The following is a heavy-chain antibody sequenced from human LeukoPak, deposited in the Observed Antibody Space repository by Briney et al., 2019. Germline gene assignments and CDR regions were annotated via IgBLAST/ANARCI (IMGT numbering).Heavy chain of an antibody. Sequence: SETLSLTCTVSGGSISSSSYYWGWIRQPPGKGLEWIGSIYYSGSTYYNPSLKSRVTISVDTSKNQFSLKLSSVTAADTAVCYCARHPSRLRYFDWLLSYFDYWGQGTLVTVSS. J-gene: IGHJ4*02. CDR1: GGSISSSSYY. D-gene: IGHD3-9*01. CDR2: IYYSGST. CDR3: ARHPSRLRYFDWLLSYFDY. V-gene: IGHV4-39*01.